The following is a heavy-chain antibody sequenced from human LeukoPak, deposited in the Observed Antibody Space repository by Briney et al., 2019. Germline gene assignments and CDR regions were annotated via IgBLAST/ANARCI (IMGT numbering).Heavy chain of an antibody. CDR3: ARANIAVAGFFDY. J-gene: IGHJ4*02. CDR1: GGSISSSSYY. CDR2: IYYCGST. D-gene: IGHD6-19*01. V-gene: IGHV4-39*07. Sequence: SETLSLTCTVSGGSISSSSYYWGWIRQPPGKGLEWIGSIYYCGSTYYNPSLKSRVTISVDTSKNQFSLKLSSVTAADTAVYYCARANIAVAGFFDYWAREPWSPSPQ.